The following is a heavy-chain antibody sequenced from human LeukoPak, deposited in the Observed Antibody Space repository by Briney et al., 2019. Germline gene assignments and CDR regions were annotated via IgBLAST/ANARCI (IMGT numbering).Heavy chain of an antibody. CDR2: IRYDGSDK. Sequence: PGGSLRLSCEASGFTFTTYGMHWVRQVPGKGLEWVAFIRYDGSDKYYVDSVKGRFTISRDNAKNSLHLQMNSLRAEDTAVYYCARDRSFDYWGQGTLVTVSS. J-gene: IGHJ4*02. D-gene: IGHD3-16*02. V-gene: IGHV3-30*02. CDR1: GFTFTTYG. CDR3: ARDRSFDY.